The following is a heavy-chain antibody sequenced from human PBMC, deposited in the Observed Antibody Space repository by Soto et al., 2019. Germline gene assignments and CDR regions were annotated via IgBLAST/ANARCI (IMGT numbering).Heavy chain of an antibody. J-gene: IGHJ4*02. V-gene: IGHV1-3*01. D-gene: IGHD3-10*01. CDR3: ARDADYYGSGLVLDY. Sequence: ASVKVSCTASGYTFTSYAMHWVRQAPGQRLEWMGWINAGNGNTKYSQKFQGRVTITRDTSASTAYMELSSLRSEDTAVYYCARDADYYGSGLVLDYWGQGTLVTVSS. CDR1: GYTFTSYA. CDR2: INAGNGNT.